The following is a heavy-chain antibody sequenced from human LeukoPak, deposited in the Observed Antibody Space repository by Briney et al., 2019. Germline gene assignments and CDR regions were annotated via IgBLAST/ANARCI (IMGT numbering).Heavy chain of an antibody. J-gene: IGHJ4*02. D-gene: IGHD4-23*01. Sequence: GGSLRLSCAASGITFSSYEMNWVRQAPGKGLEWVSHISSSGSTIYYTDSVKGRFTISRDNSKNLLYLQMNSLRAEDTAIYYCARTVARIGYWGQGTLVSVSS. CDR3: ARTVARIGY. CDR1: GITFSSYE. CDR2: ISSSGSTI. V-gene: IGHV3-48*03.